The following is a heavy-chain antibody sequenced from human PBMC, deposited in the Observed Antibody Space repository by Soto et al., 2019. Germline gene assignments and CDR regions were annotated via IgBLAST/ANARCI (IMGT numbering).Heavy chain of an antibody. CDR1: GFTFSSYA. D-gene: IGHD2-15*01. V-gene: IGHV3-23*01. CDR2: ISGSGGSK. J-gene: IGHJ5*02. Sequence: WGSLRLSCAASGFTFSSYAMSWVRQAPGKGLEWVSAISGSGGSKYYADSVKGRFTISRDNSKNTLYLQMNSLRAEDTAVYYCARARYCSGGSCYYPYNWFDPWGQGTLVTVSS. CDR3: ARARYCSGGSCYYPYNWFDP.